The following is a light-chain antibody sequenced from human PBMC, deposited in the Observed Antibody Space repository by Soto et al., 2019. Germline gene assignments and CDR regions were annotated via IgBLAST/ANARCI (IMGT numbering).Light chain of an antibody. CDR1: QRVSSSY. CDR2: GAS. CDR3: QQYDHWGT. J-gene: IGKJ3*01. Sequence: EIVLTQSPGTLSLSPGERATLSCRASQRVSSSYLAWYQQKPGQTPRLLMYGASSRATGTPDRFSGSGSGTDFTLTISRLEPEDLAVYYCQQYDHWGTFVPGTKVDIK. V-gene: IGKV3-20*01.